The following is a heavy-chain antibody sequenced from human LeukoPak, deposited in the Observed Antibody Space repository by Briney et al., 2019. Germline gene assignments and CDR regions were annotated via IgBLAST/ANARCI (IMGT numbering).Heavy chain of an antibody. V-gene: IGHV3-33*01. J-gene: IGHJ4*02. Sequence: GGSLRLSCAASGFTFSNYDMHWVRQAPGKGLEWVAIIWYDGSNKYYVDSVKGRFTISRDNAKNSLYLQMNSLRDEDTAVYYCARDLDSSGYYYDWGQGTLVTVSS. CDR2: IWYDGSNK. D-gene: IGHD3-22*01. CDR1: GFTFSNYD. CDR3: ARDLDSSGYYYD.